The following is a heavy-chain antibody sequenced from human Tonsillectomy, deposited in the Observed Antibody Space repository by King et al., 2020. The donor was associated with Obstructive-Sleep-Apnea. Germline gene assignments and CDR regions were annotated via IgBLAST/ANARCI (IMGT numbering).Heavy chain of an antibody. D-gene: IGHD3-16*02. CDR3: AHSPEGYYDYVWGSYRYLAFDI. CDR2: IYWDDDK. V-gene: IGHV2-5*02. Sequence: ITLKESGPTLVKPTQTLTLTCTFSGFSLSTSGVGVGWIRQPPGKALEWLALIYWDDDKRYSPSLKSRLTITKDTSKNQVVLTMTNMDPVDTATYYCAHSPEGYYDYVWGSYRYLAFDIWGQGTMVTVSS. CDR1: GFSLSTSGVG. J-gene: IGHJ3*02.